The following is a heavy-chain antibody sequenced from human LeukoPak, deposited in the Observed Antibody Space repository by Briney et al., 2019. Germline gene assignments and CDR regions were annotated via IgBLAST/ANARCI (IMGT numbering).Heavy chain of an antibody. V-gene: IGHV4-4*09. J-gene: IGHJ6*03. D-gene: IGHD6-25*01. CDR3: ARHQRYSYHYLDV. CDR1: GGSISSYY. CDR2: IYTSGST. Sequence: SETLSLTCTVSGGSISSYYWSWIRQPPGKGLEWIGYIYTSGSTNYNPSLKSRVTISVDTSKNQFSLKLSSVTAADTAVYYCARHQRYSYHYLDVWGKGTTVTVSS.